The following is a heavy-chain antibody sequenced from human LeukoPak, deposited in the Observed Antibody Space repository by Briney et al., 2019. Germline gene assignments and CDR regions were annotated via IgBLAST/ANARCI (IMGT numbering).Heavy chain of an antibody. Sequence: GGSLRLSCAASGFTFDDYAMHWVRQAPGKGLEWVSGISWNSGSIGYADSVKGRFTISRDNAKNTLYVQVNSLGTEDTAAYYCAKGGYYDSSGSFYFDYWGQGTLVTASS. CDR2: ISWNSGSI. J-gene: IGHJ4*02. CDR3: AKGGYYDSSGSFYFDY. V-gene: IGHV3-9*01. D-gene: IGHD3-22*01. CDR1: GFTFDDYA.